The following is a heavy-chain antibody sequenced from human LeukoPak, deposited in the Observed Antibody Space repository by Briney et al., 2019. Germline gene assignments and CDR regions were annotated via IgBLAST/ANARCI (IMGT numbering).Heavy chain of an antibody. V-gene: IGHV3-48*03. Sequence: GGSLRLSCAASGFTFSSYEMNWVRQAPGKGLEWVSFISSGGSSIYCADSVKGRFTISRDNAKNSLYLQMNSLRAEDTAVYYCARGSPRGGDYWGQGTLVTVSS. J-gene: IGHJ4*02. D-gene: IGHD5-12*01. CDR1: GFTFSSYE. CDR3: ARGSPRGGDY. CDR2: ISSGGSSI.